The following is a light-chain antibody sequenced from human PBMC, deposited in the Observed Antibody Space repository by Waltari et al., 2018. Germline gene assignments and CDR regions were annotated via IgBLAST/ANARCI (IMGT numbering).Light chain of an antibody. CDR3: HQYYLTPWT. CDR2: WAS. J-gene: IGKJ1*01. CDR1: QNLLYNSDNKNY. V-gene: IGKV4-1*01. Sequence: DIVMTQSPDSLAVSLGDRVTINCRSSQNLLYNSDNKNYSAWFQQKPGQPPKLLIYWASTRESGVPDRFSGSGSGTDFTLTINGLQPEDAAVYFCHQYYLTPWTFGQGTKLEIK.